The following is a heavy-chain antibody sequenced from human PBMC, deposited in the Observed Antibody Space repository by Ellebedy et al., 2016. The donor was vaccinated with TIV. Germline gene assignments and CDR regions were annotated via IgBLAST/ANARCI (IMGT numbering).Heavy chain of an antibody. CDR3: AREEGDIVVVPAAPYYYYGMDV. V-gene: IGHV1-69*13. Sequence: SVKVSXXASGCTFSSYAISWVRQAPGQGLEWMGGIIPIFGTANYAQKFQGRVTITADESTSTAYMELSSLRSEDTAVYYCAREEGDIVVVPAAPYYYYGMDVWGQGTTVTVSS. CDR2: IIPIFGTA. CDR1: GCTFSSYA. J-gene: IGHJ6*02. D-gene: IGHD2-2*01.